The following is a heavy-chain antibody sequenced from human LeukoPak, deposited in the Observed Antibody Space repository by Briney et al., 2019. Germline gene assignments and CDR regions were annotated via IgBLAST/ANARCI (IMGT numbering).Heavy chain of an antibody. CDR1: GGSISSYY. V-gene: IGHV4-59*08. Sequence: SETPSLTCTVSGGSISSYYWSWIRQPPGKGLEWIGYIYYSGSTNYNPSLKSRVTISVDTSKNQFSLKLSSVTAADTAVYYCATSYYDILTGYYDAFDIWGQGTMVTVSS. D-gene: IGHD3-9*01. J-gene: IGHJ3*02. CDR2: IYYSGST. CDR3: ATSYYDILTGYYDAFDI.